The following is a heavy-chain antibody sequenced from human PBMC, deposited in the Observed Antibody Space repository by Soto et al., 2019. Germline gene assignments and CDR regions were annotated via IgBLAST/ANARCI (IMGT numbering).Heavy chain of an antibody. D-gene: IGHD2-15*01. Sequence: SETLSLTCAVYGGSFSGYYWSWIRQPPGKGLEWIGEINHSGSTNYNPSLKSRVTISVDTSKNQFSLKLSSVTAADTAVYYCARGPNPQDIVVVVAATPHRYMDVWGKGTTVTVSS. CDR1: GGSFSGYY. CDR2: INHSGST. CDR3: ARGPNPQDIVVVVAATPHRYMDV. V-gene: IGHV4-34*01. J-gene: IGHJ6*03.